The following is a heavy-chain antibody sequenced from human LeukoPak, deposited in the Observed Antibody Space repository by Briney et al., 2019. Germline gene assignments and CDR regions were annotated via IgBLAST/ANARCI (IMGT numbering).Heavy chain of an antibody. D-gene: IGHD5-24*01. CDR1: GFTSSNYA. Sequence: GGSLRLSCAAYGFTSSNYALSWVRQAPGKGLEWVSGISNSGGSTYYADSVKGRFTISRDNSKNTLYLQMNSLRADDTAVYYCAKGDGYNYDNWFDPWGQGTLVTVSS. CDR3: AKGDGYNYDNWFDP. V-gene: IGHV3-23*01. CDR2: ISNSGGST. J-gene: IGHJ5*02.